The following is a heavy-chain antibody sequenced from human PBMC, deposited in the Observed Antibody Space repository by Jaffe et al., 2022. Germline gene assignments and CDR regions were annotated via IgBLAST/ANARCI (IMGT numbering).Heavy chain of an antibody. Sequence: EVQLVESGGGLVQPGRSLRLSCTASGFTFGDYAMSWFRQAPGKGLEWVGFIRSKAYGGTTEYAASVKGRFTISRDDSKSIAYLQMNSLKTEDTAVYYCTRGNVVVVAAIPTGASMDVWGKGTTVTVSS. CDR3: TRGNVVVVAAIPTGASMDV. J-gene: IGHJ6*03. CDR2: IRSKAYGGTT. V-gene: IGHV3-49*03. D-gene: IGHD2-15*01. CDR1: GFTFGDYA.